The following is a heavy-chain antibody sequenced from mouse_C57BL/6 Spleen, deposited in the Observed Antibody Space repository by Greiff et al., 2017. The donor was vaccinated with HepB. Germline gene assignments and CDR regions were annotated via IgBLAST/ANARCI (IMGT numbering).Heavy chain of an antibody. CDR1: GYSFTDYN. D-gene: IGHD1-1*01. V-gene: IGHV1-39*01. J-gene: IGHJ3*01. CDR3: ARSLLITTVVEGFAY. CDR2: INPNYGTT. Sequence: LVESGPELVKPGASVKISCKASGYSFTDYNMNWVKQSNGKSLEWIGVINPNYGTTSYNQKFKGKATVTVDQSSSTAYMQLNSLTSEDSAVYYCARSLLITTVVEGFAYWGQGTLVTVSA.